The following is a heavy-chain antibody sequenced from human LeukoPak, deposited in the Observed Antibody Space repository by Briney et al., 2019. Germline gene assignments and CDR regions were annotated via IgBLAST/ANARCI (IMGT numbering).Heavy chain of an antibody. CDR3: ARDIVGVGQHLTGPFDP. J-gene: IGHJ5*02. CDR2: ISSSSSYI. V-gene: IGHV3-21*01. D-gene: IGHD6-13*01. Sequence: GGSLRLSCAASGFTFSSYSMNWVRQAPGKGLGWVSSISSSSSYIYYADSVKGRFTISRDNAKNSLYLQMNSLRAEDTAVYYCARDIVGVGQHLTGPFDPWGQGTLVTVSS. CDR1: GFTFSSYS.